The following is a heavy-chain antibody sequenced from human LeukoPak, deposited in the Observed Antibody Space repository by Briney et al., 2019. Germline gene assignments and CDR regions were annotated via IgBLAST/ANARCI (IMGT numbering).Heavy chain of an antibody. CDR1: GFTFSSYG. D-gene: IGHD3-9*01. V-gene: IGHV3-30*18. CDR3: ANQIDILTARYGMDV. J-gene: IGHJ6*02. Sequence: PGGSLRLSCAASGFTFSSYGMHWVRQAPGKGLEWVAVISYDGSNKYYADSVKGRFTISRDNSKNTLYLQMNSLRAEDTAVYYCANQIDILTARYGMDVWGQGTTVTVSS. CDR2: ISYDGSNK.